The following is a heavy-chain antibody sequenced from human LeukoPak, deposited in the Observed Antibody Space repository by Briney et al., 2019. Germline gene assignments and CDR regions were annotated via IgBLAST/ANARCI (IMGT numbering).Heavy chain of an antibody. CDR3: ASESKRSYVWGGYRNLDY. CDR1: GYTFTSYA. CDR2: INTNTGNP. Sequence: ASVKVSCKASGYTFTSYAMNWVRQAPGQGLEWMGWINTNTGNPTYAQGFTGRFVFSLDTSVSTAYLQISSLKAEDTAVYYCASESKRSYVWGGYRNLDYWGQGTLVTVSS. V-gene: IGHV7-4-1*02. D-gene: IGHD3-16*02. J-gene: IGHJ4*02.